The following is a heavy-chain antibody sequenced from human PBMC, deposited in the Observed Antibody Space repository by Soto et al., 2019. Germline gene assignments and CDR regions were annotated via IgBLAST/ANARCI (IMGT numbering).Heavy chain of an antibody. CDR3: ARDSKNRQEDMDV. D-gene: IGHD4-4*01. Sequence: EVQLVESGGGLVKPGGSLRLSCAGFGFTFSAHSINWVRQAPGKGLEWVSSISSSGDYIYYADSLKGRFTISRDNAKNSVFLQMDSLRAEDTAIYFCARDSKNRQEDMDVWGNGTTVTVSS. CDR1: GFTFSAHS. V-gene: IGHV3-21*02. CDR2: ISSSGDYI. J-gene: IGHJ6*04.